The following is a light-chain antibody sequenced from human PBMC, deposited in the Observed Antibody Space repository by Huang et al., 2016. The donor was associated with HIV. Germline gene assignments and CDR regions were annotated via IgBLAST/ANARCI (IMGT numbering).Light chain of an antibody. V-gene: IGKV3-11*01. Sequence: EIVLTQSPATLSLSPGMKATLSCRTSQRVSSTLAWYQQRPGQPPRLLIYDSASGSGTDFARTISSLEPEDFAIYYCQVRSTWRGPTFGPGTRVDVK. J-gene: IGKJ3*01. CDR1: QRVSST. CDR3: QVRSTWRGPT. CDR2: D.